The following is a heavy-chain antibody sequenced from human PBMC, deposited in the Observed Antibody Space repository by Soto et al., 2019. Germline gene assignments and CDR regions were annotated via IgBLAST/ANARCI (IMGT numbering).Heavy chain of an antibody. J-gene: IGHJ6*02. Sequence: GSLRLSCAASGFTFSGSAMHWVRQASGKGLEWVGRIRSKANSYATAYAASVKGRLTISRDDSKNTAYLQMNSLKTEDTAVYYCTVASGSYYYDYYYGMDVWGQGTTVTVSS. CDR2: IRSKANSYAT. D-gene: IGHD1-26*01. CDR1: GFTFSGSA. V-gene: IGHV3-73*01. CDR3: TVASGSYYYDYYYGMDV.